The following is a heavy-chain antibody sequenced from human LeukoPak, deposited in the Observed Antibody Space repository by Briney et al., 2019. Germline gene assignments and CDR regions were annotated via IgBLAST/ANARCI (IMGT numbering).Heavy chain of an antibody. D-gene: IGHD3-9*01. J-gene: IGHJ5*02. CDR3: QKTAYEILTGEIHNWFDP. V-gene: IGHV1-3*01. CDR2: INAGNGNT. Sequence: ASLKVTCRAAGYTFTSFAIHWVRQAPGQTLAGMGWINAGNGNTKYSQKFQGRVNISRDTSASTAYMELSSMRSEDTVVYFKQKTAYEILTGEIHNWFDPWGQGTLVTVSS. CDR1: GYTFTSFA.